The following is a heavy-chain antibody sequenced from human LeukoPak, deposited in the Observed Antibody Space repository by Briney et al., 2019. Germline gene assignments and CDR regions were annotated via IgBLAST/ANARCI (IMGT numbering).Heavy chain of an antibody. V-gene: IGHV1-69*13. Sequence: ASVKVSCKASGGTFSSYAISWVRQAPGQGLEWMGGIIPIFGTANYAQKFQGRVTITADESTSTAYMELRSLRSDDTAVYYCARAAAGIAVADPVEYWGQGTLVTVSS. D-gene: IGHD6-19*01. CDR1: GGTFSSYA. CDR2: IIPIFGTA. CDR3: ARAAAGIAVADPVEY. J-gene: IGHJ4*02.